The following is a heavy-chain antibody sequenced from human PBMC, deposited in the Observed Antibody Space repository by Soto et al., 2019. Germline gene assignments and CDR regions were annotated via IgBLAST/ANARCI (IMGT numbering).Heavy chain of an antibody. Sequence: QLQLQESGPGLVKPSETLSLTCTVSGGSISSSSYYWGWIRQPPGKGLEWIGSIYYSGSTYYNPSLKSRVTISVDTSKNQFSLKLSSVTAADTAVYYCATHTAGGWRFDYWGQGTLVTVSS. CDR1: GGSISSSSYY. V-gene: IGHV4-39*01. CDR3: ATHTAGGWRFDY. CDR2: IYYSGST. J-gene: IGHJ4*02. D-gene: IGHD6-19*01.